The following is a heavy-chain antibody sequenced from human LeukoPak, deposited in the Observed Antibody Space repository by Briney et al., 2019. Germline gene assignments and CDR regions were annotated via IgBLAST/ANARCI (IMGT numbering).Heavy chain of an antibody. CDR1: GGTFSSYA. D-gene: IGHD2-2*03. Sequence: SVKVSCKASGGTFSSYAISWVRQAPGQGLEWMGGIIPIFGTANYAQKFQGRVTITTDESTRTAYMELSSLRSEDTAVYYCARDGGDCSSTSCYSMDYWGQGTLVTVSS. CDR3: ARDGGDCSSTSCYSMDY. V-gene: IGHV1-69*05. J-gene: IGHJ4*02. CDR2: IIPIFGTA.